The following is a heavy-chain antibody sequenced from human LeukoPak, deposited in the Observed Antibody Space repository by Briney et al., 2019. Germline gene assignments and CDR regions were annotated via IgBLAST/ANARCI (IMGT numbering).Heavy chain of an antibody. J-gene: IGHJ3*01. D-gene: IGHD3-22*01. CDR3: ARHWDYDGSPHDAFDV. V-gene: IGHV4-4*09. CDR2: IYTSGST. Sequence: PSETLSLTCTVSGGSISSYYWSWIRQPPGKGLEWIGYIYTSGSTNYNPSLKSRVTTSLDTSKNQVFLELTSVTAADTAVYYCARHWDYDGSPHDAFDVWGQGTMVTVSS. CDR1: GGSISSYY.